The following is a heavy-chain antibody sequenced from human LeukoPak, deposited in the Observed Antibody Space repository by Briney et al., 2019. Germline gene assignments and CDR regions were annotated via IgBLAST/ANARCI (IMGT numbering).Heavy chain of an antibody. Sequence: PGGSLRLSCAASGFTFSSYDMHWVRQAPGKGLEWVAVISYDGSNKYYADSVKGRFTISRDNSKNTLYLQMNSLRAEDTAVYYCAKDVWSCFDYWGQGTLVTVSS. J-gene: IGHJ4*02. CDR3: AKDVWSCFDY. CDR2: ISYDGSNK. V-gene: IGHV3-30*18. CDR1: GFTFSSYD. D-gene: IGHD1-26*01.